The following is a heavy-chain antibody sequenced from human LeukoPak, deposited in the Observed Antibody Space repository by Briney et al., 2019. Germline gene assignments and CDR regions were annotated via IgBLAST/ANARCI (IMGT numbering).Heavy chain of an antibody. CDR2: IYSGGST. CDR3: ARSDTKRYFDY. CDR1: GFTVSSNY. Sequence: GGSLRLSCAASGFTVSSNYMSWVRQAPGKGLEWVSVIYSGGSTYYADSVKGRFTISRDNSKNTLYLQMNSLRAEDTAVYYCARSDTKRYFDYWGQGTLVTVSS. J-gene: IGHJ4*02. V-gene: IGHV3-53*01.